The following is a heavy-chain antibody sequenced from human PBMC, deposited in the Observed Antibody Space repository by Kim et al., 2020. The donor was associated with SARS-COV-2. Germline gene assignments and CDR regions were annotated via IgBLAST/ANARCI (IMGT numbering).Heavy chain of an antibody. CDR3: ARDTRITGVDY. J-gene: IGHJ4*02. D-gene: IGHD7-27*01. CDR2: N. V-gene: IGHV6-1*01. Sequence: NDYAVSVNSRITINPDTSKNQFSLQLNSVTPEDTAVYYCARDTRITGVDYWGQGTLVTVSS.